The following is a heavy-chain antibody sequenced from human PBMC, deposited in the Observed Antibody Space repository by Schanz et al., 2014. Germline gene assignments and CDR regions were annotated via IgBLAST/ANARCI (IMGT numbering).Heavy chain of an antibody. CDR3: AKSYDTSGYSGFDY. J-gene: IGHJ4*01. V-gene: IGHV3-30*18. Sequence: QVQLVESGGSVVQPGRSLRLSCAGSGFSFSDYGMHWVRQAPGRGLEWVAVISYHGSEKYYADSVKGRFTISRDNSKSTLYLQMNSLRTEDTAVYFCAKSYDTSGYSGFDYWGHGTLVTVSS. CDR2: ISYHGSEK. D-gene: IGHD3-22*01. CDR1: GFSFSDYG.